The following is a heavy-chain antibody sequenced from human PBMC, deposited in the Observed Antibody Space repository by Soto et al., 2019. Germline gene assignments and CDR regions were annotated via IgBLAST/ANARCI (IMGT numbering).Heavy chain of an antibody. Sequence: GGSLRLSCAASGFTFSSYGMHWVRQAPGKGLEWVAVIWYDGSNKYYADSVKGRFTISRDNSKNTLYLQMNSLRAEDTAVYYCARESHDGAPVDYWGQGTLVTVSS. CDR3: ARESHDGAPVDY. D-gene: IGHD4-17*01. CDR1: GFTFSSYG. V-gene: IGHV3-33*01. J-gene: IGHJ4*02. CDR2: IWYDGSNK.